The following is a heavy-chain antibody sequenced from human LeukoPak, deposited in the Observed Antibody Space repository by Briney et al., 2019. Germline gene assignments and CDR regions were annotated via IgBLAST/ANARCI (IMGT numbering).Heavy chain of an antibody. J-gene: IGHJ4*02. D-gene: IGHD1-7*01. CDR1: AFTFSSYG. CDR2: ISYDGSNK. V-gene: IGHV3-30*18. Sequence: GRSLRLSCAASAFTFSSYGMHWVRQAPGKGLEWVAVISYDGSNKYYADSVKGRFTISRDNSKNTLYLQMNSLRAEDTAVYYCAKDGNYAHFDYWGQGTLVTVPS. CDR3: AKDGNYAHFDY.